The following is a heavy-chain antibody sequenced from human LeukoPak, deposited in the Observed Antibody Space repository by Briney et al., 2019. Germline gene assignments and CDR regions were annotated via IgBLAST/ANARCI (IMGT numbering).Heavy chain of an antibody. CDR3: AGELRCFYYFDY. CDR1: GGSISSGGYS. Sequence: SETPSLTCAVSGGSISSGGYSWSWIRQPPGRGLEWIGYIYHSGSTYYNPSRKSRVTMTVDRSKNQFSLKLSSATAADTAVYYGAGELRCFYYFDYLGQGTLVTVSP. D-gene: IGHD4-17*01. J-gene: IGHJ4*02. V-gene: IGHV4-30-2*01. CDR2: IYHSGST.